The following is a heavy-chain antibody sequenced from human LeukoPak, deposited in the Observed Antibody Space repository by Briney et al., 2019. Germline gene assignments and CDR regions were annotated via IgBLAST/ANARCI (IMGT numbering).Heavy chain of an antibody. V-gene: IGHV3-23*01. CDR1: GFMFSSCG. Sequence: GGSLRLSCAASGFMFSSCGMSWVRQAPGKGLEWVSDLSGGGDRTYYADSVKGRFTISRDNPKNTVYLQMDSLRADDTAVYYCAKRGSAAGTYNWFDTWGQGTLVTVSS. CDR2: LSGGGDRT. D-gene: IGHD6-13*01. CDR3: AKRGSAAGTYNWFDT. J-gene: IGHJ5*02.